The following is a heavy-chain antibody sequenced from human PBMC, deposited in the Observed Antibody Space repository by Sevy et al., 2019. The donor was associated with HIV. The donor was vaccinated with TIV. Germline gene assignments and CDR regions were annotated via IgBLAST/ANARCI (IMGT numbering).Heavy chain of an antibody. CDR2: IRSKANSYAT. D-gene: IGHD3-22*01. Sequence: GGSLRLSCAASGFTFSSYAMSWVRQASGKGLEWVGRIRSKANSYATAYAASVKGRFTISRDDSKNTAYLQMNSLKTEDTAVYYCTRNPDYYDSSGYPDFDYWGQGTLVTVSS. CDR1: GFTFSSYA. J-gene: IGHJ4*02. V-gene: IGHV3-73*01. CDR3: TRNPDYYDSSGYPDFDY.